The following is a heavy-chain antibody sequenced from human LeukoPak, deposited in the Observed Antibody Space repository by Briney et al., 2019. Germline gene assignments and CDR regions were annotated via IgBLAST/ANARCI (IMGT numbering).Heavy chain of an antibody. CDR1: GYSFTSYW. J-gene: IGHJ3*02. Sequence: LGESLKISCKGSGYSFTSYWIGWVRQMPGKGLEWMGIIYPDDSDTRYSPSFQGQVTISADKSISTAYLQWSSLKASDTAMYYCAAGEWESHDAFDIWGQGTMVTVSS. D-gene: IGHD1-26*01. CDR3: AAGEWESHDAFDI. CDR2: IYPDDSDT. V-gene: IGHV5-51*01.